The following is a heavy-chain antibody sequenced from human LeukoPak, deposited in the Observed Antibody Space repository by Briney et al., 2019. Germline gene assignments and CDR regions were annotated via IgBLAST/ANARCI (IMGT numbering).Heavy chain of an antibody. V-gene: IGHV4-4*07. D-gene: IGHD3-10*01. CDR1: GGSISSYY. CDR2: IYTSGST. CDR3: ARGRVVTMVRGVIPSFDY. Sequence: SETLSLTCTVSGGSISSYYWSWIRQPAGKGLEWMGRIYTSGSTNYNPSLKSRVTISVDTSKNQFSLKLSSVTAADTAVYYCARGRVVTMVRGVIPSFDYWGQGTLVTVSS. J-gene: IGHJ4*02.